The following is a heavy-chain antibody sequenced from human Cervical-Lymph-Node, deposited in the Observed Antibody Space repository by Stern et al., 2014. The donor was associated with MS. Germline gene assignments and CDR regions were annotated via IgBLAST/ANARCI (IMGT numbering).Heavy chain of an antibody. CDR2: IWHDGSYN. V-gene: IGHV3-33*01. D-gene: IGHD3-10*01. CDR1: GFTFSDHG. Sequence: VQLVESGGGAVQPGKSLRLSCAASGFTFSDHGMHWVRQAPGKGLEWVAVIWHDGSYNLYADSVKGRFTISRDNSKNTLNLEMNSLRGEDTAVYYCARGPVPPSVGYAFDVWGQGTMVTVSS. CDR3: ARGPVPPSVGYAFDV. J-gene: IGHJ3*01.